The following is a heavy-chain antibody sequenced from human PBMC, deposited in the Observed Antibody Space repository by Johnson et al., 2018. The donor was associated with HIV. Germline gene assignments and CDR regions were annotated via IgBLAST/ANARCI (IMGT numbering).Heavy chain of an antibody. J-gene: IGHJ3*02. Sequence: QVQLVESGGGVVQPGRSLRLSCAASGFTFSSYGMHWVRQAPGKGLEWVAVIWYDGSNKYYADSVKGRFTISRDNSNNTLYLQMNSLGAEDTAVYYCAKGASGSSGGAFDIWGQGTMVTVSS. D-gene: IGHD1-26*01. V-gene: IGHV3-33*06. CDR3: AKGASGSSGGAFDI. CDR1: GFTFSSYG. CDR2: IWYDGSNK.